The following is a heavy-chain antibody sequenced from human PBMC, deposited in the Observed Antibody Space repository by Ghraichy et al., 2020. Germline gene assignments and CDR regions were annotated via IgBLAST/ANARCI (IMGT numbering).Heavy chain of an antibody. D-gene: IGHD3-3*01. CDR1: GDSVSSNSAA. V-gene: IGHV6-1*01. J-gene: IGHJ3*02. Sequence: SQTLSLTCAISGDSVSSNSAAWNWIRQSPSRGPEWLGRTYYRSKWYNDYAVSVKSRITINPDTSKNQFSLQLNSVTPEDTAVYYCARDRRITIFGVAGDAFDIWGQGTMVTVSS. CDR2: TYYRSKWYN. CDR3: ARDRRITIFGVAGDAFDI.